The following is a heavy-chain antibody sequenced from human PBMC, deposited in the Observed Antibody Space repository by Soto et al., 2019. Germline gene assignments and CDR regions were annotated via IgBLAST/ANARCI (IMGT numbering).Heavy chain of an antibody. CDR3: ASALEGYCISTSCPNWFDP. V-gene: IGHV1-18*01. D-gene: IGHD2-2*01. J-gene: IGHJ5*02. Sequence: ASVKVSCKASGYTFTSYGISWVRQAPGQGLEWMGWISPYHGNTNYAQKFQGRVTITADKSTSTAYMELSSLRSEDTAVYYCASALEGYCISTSCPNWFDPWDQG. CDR1: GYTFTSYG. CDR2: ISPYHGNT.